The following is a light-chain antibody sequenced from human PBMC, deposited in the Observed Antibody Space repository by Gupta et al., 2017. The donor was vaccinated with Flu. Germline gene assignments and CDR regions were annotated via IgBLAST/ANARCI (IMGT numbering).Light chain of an antibody. CDR3: RQALQTPFT. V-gene: IGKV2-28*01. CDR2: LGS. J-gene: IGKJ3*01. Sequence: VTPGEPASISCRSSQSLRHSNGYNYLDWYLQKPGQSPQLLIYLGSNRASGVPDRFSGSGSGTDFTLKISRVEAEDVGVYYCRQALQTPFTFGPGTKVDIK. CDR1: QSLRHSNGYNY.